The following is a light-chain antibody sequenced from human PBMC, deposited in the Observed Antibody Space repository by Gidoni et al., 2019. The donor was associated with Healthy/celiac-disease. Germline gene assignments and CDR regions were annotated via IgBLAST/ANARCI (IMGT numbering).Light chain of an antibody. CDR2: DAS. Sequence: DIQMTQSPSSLSASVGDRGTITCQASQDISNYLNWYQQKPGKAPKLLIYDASNLETGVPSRFSGSGSGTDFTFTISSLQLEDIATYYCQQYDNLPYTFGQGTKLEIK. J-gene: IGKJ2*01. V-gene: IGKV1-33*01. CDR1: QDISNY. CDR3: QQYDNLPYT.